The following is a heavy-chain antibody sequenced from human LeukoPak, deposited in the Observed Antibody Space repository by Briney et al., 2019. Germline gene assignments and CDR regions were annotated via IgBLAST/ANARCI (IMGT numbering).Heavy chain of an antibody. CDR2: IIPIFGTA. D-gene: IGHD2-2*01. CDR3: ARAVVPAAMARPHYYYCYMDV. J-gene: IGHJ6*03. Sequence: SVKVSCKASGGTFSSYAISWVRQAPGQGLEWMGGIIPIFGTANYAQKFQGRVTITADESTSTAYMELSSLRSEDTAVYYCARAVVPAAMARPHYYYCYMDVWGKGTTVTVSS. V-gene: IGHV1-69*13. CDR1: GGTFSSYA.